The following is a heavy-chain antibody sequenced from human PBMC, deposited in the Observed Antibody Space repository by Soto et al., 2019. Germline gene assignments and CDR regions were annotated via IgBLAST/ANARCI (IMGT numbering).Heavy chain of an antibody. CDR2: ISSSSSTI. V-gene: IGHV3-48*02. D-gene: IGHD3-22*01. Sequence: GGSLRLSWAASGFTFSSYSMNWVRQAPGKGLEWVSYISSSSSTIYYADSVKGRFTISRDNAKNSLYLQMNSLRDEDTAVYYCARGAYYYDSSGHFDYWGQGTLVTVSS. CDR3: ARGAYYYDSSGHFDY. J-gene: IGHJ4*02. CDR1: GFTFSSYS.